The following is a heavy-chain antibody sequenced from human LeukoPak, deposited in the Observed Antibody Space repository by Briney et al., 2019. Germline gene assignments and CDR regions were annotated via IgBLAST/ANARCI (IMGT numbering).Heavy chain of an antibody. CDR3: ARGGRIQLYEGNWFDP. D-gene: IGHD5-18*01. V-gene: IGHV4-59*01. CDR1: GGSISSYY. CDR2: IYYSGST. Sequence: PSETLSLTCTVSGGSISSYYWSWIQQPPGKGLEWIGYIYYSGSTNYNPSLKSRVTISVDTSKNQFSLKLSSVTAADTAVYYCARGGRIQLYEGNWFDPWGQGTLVTVSS. J-gene: IGHJ5*02.